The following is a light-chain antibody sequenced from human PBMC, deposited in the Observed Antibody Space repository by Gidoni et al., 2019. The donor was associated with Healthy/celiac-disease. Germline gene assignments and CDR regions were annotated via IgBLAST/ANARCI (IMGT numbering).Light chain of an antibody. V-gene: IGKV1-5*03. Sequence: DIQMTQSPSTLSAAVGDRVTITCRASQSISSWLAWYQQKPGKAPKLLIYKASSLESGVPSRFSGSGSGTEFTLTISSLQPDDFATYYCQQYNSYPYAFGQGTKLEIK. CDR2: KAS. J-gene: IGKJ2*01. CDR1: QSISSW. CDR3: QQYNSYPYA.